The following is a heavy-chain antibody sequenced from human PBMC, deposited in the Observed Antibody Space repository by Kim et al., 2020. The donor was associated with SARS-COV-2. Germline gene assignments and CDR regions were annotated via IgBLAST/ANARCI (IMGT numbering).Heavy chain of an antibody. Sequence: ASVKVSCKASGYTFTSYDINWVRQATGQGLEWMGWMNPNSGNTGYAQKFQGRVTMTRNTSISTAYMELRSLRSEDTAVYYCARDYLKSIVVVIARRPYYYYMDVWGKGTTVTVSS. V-gene: IGHV1-8*01. CDR1: GYTFTSYD. J-gene: IGHJ6*03. D-gene: IGHD2-21*01. CDR2: MNPNSGNT. CDR3: ARDYLKSIVVVIARRPYYYYMDV.